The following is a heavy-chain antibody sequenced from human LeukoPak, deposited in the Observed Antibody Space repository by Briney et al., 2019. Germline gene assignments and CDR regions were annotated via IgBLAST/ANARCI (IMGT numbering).Heavy chain of an antibody. Sequence: GASVKVSCKASGYTFTRYGISWVRQAPGQGLEWMGWISGYNYNTKYAQKVQDRVAMTTDTSTNTAYMELRSLRADDTAVYYCAREKYHGSGRLQYYYYGVDVWGKGTTVTVSS. CDR3: AREKYHGSGRLQYYYYGVDV. CDR2: ISGYNYNT. J-gene: IGHJ6*04. V-gene: IGHV1-18*01. CDR1: GYTFTRYG. D-gene: IGHD3-10*01.